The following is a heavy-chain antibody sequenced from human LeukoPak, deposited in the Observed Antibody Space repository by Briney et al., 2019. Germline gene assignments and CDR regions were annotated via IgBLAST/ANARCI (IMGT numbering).Heavy chain of an antibody. V-gene: IGHV3-30*03. CDR3: AMDHEYYQR. Sequence: GSLRLSCAASGFTFSSYGMHWVRQAPGKGLEWVAVISYDGSNKYYADSVKGRFTISRDNSKNTLYLQMNSLRAEDTAVYYCAMDHEYYQRWGQGTLVTVSS. CDR1: GFTFSSYG. D-gene: IGHD3/OR15-3a*01. J-gene: IGHJ1*01. CDR2: ISYDGSNK.